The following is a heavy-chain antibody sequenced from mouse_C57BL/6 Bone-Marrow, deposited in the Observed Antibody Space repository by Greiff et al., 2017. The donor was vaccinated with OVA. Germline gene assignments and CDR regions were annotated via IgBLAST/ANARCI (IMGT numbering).Heavy chain of an antibody. J-gene: IGHJ1*03. CDR2: ISAGGSYT. Sequence: EVLLVESGAGLVKPGGSLKLSCAASGFTFSSYAMSWVRQTPEKRLEWVATISAGGSYTYYPDNVKGRFTLSRDNAKNNLYLQMSHLKSEDTAVYYCARMIYYYGSSYWYFDVWGTGTTVTVSS. CDR3: ARMIYYYGSSYWYFDV. V-gene: IGHV5-4*01. D-gene: IGHD1-1*01. CDR1: GFTFSSYA.